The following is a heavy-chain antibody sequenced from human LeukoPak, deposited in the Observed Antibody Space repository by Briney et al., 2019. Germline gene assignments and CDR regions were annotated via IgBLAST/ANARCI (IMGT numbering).Heavy chain of an antibody. Sequence: GGSLRLSCAASGFIFSNYGMHWVRQAPGKGLEWVALIWYDGSNKYYTDSVKGRLTISRDNSKNTLYLQMNSLRAEDTAVYYCAREGPRGNSQFDCWGQGTLVTVSS. CDR2: IWYDGSNK. CDR1: GFIFSNYG. CDR3: AREGPRGNSQFDC. J-gene: IGHJ5*01. D-gene: IGHD2/OR15-2a*01. V-gene: IGHV3-33*01.